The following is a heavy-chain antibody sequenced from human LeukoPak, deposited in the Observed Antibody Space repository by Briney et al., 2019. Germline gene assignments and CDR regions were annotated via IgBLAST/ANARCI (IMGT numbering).Heavy chain of an antibody. Sequence: PGGSLRLSCAASGFTFSSYAMSWVRQAPGKGLEWFSGISASGGSTYYADSVKGRFTISRDNSKNTLHLQMNSLRAEDTAVYYCAKESSYYYDSSAYYPLGSFDIWGQGTMVTVSS. CDR3: AKESSYYYDSSAYYPLGSFDI. D-gene: IGHD3-22*01. CDR2: ISASGGST. V-gene: IGHV3-23*01. J-gene: IGHJ3*02. CDR1: GFTFSSYA.